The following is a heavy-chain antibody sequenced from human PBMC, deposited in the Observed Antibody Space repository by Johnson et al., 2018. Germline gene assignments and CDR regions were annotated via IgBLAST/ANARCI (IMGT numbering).Heavy chain of an antibody. Sequence: QVQLQESGPGLVKPSETLSLSCNVSGASISSYCWSWIRQPPGKGLQWIGYVHYSGVTNCDPSLKSRVTISVNTSKNQFSLQLNSVTAADTAVYFCARIKTASYYYYGMDVWGQGTTVTVS. D-gene: IGHD5-18*01. CDR3: ARIKTASYYYYGMDV. V-gene: IGHV4-59*08. J-gene: IGHJ6*02. CDR2: VHYSGVT. CDR1: GASISSYC.